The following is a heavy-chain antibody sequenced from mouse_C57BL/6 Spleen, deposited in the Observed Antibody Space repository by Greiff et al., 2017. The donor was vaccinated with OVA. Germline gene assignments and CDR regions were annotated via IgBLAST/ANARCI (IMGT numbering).Heavy chain of an antibody. CDR1: GYTFTDYY. D-gene: IGHD2-5*01. CDR2: INPNNGGT. J-gene: IGHJ4*01. Sequence: EVQLQQSGPELVKPGASVKISCKASGYTFTDYYMNWVKQSHGKSLEWIGDINPNNGGTSYNQKFKGKATLTVDKSSSTAYMELRSLTSEDSAVYYCARSGYSNYLYAMDYWGQGTSVTVSS. V-gene: IGHV1-26*01. CDR3: ARSGYSNYLYAMDY.